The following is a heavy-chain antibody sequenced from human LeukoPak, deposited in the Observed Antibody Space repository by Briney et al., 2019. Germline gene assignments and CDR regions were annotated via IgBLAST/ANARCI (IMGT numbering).Heavy chain of an antibody. J-gene: IGHJ5*02. CDR1: GGSFSGYY. D-gene: IGHD3-10*01. CDR2: IYHSGST. V-gene: IGHV4-34*01. CDR3: ARGRGSGSHNWFDP. Sequence: SETLSLTCAVYGGSFSGYYWSWIRQPPGKGLEWIGSIYHSGSTYYNPSLKSRVTISVDTSKNQFSLKLSSVTAADTAVYYCARGRGSGSHNWFDPWGQGTLVTVSS.